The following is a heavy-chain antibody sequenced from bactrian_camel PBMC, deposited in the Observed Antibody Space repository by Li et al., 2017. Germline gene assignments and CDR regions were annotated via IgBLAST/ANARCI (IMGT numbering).Heavy chain of an antibody. CDR1: IYTFNNCG. CDR2: INSDGTT. D-gene: IGHD4*01. J-gene: IGHJ4*01. Sequence: VQLVESGGGSVQAGESLTLSCATSIYTFNNCGMGWFRQGLGPERDLVASINSDGTTTYADSVRGRFTISRDKAKNTVYLQMTGLKPDDTAMYYCAAGSDWASLATTEYEHWGQGTQVTVS. CDR3: AAGSDWASLATTEYEH. V-gene: IGHV3S53*01.